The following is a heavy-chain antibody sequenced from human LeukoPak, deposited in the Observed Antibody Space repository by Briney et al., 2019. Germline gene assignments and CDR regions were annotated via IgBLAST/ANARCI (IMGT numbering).Heavy chain of an antibody. CDR1: GGSISSSSYY. Sequence: SETLSLTRTVSGGSISSSSYYWGWIRQPPGKGLEWIGSIYYSGSTYYNPSLKSRVTISVDTSKNQFSLKLSSVTAADTAVYYCAREGRGLQQFWGQGTLVTVSS. CDR3: AREGRGLQQF. D-gene: IGHD5-24*01. J-gene: IGHJ4*02. CDR2: IYYSGST. V-gene: IGHV4-39*07.